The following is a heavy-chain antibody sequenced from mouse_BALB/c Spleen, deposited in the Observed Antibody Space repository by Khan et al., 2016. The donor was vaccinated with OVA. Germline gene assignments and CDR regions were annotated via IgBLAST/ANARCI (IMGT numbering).Heavy chain of an antibody. Sequence: EVELVESGPGLVKLSQSLSLTCTVTGYSITSDYAWNWIRQFPGNKLEWMGYITYSGSTSYTPSLKSRFSITRDTSKNQFYLQLNSLTAGDTATYYCARGRAYWGQGTLVTVSA. CDR2: ITYSGST. J-gene: IGHJ3*01. CDR3: ARGRAY. CDR1: GYSITSDYA. V-gene: IGHV3-2*02.